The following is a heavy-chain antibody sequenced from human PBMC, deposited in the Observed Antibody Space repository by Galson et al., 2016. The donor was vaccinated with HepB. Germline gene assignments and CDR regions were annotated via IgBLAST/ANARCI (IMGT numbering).Heavy chain of an antibody. CDR2: MNPDGSAN. CDR1: GFSFNNSW. V-gene: IGHV3-7*03. CDR3: ARDRAYRQFDF. Sequence: SLRLSCAASGFSFNNSWVNWVRQAPGKGPEWVASMNPDGSANYYVGSVRGRYTISRDNAKNSLYLQMDSLRADDTAVYYCARDRAYRQFDFWGQGTPVTVSS. J-gene: IGHJ4*02.